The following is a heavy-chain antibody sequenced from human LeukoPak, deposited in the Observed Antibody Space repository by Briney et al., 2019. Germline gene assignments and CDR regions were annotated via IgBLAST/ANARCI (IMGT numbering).Heavy chain of an antibody. CDR3: ASWSDYDFWSGYPYFDY. CDR1: GFTFSSYG. Sequence: GGSLRLSCAASGFTFSSYGMHWVRQAPGKGLEWVSYISSSSSTIYYADSVKGRFTISRDNAKNSLYLQMNSLRAEDTAVYYCASWSDYDFWSGYPYFDYWGQGTLVTVPS. D-gene: IGHD3-3*01. J-gene: IGHJ4*02. V-gene: IGHV3-48*01. CDR2: ISSSSSTI.